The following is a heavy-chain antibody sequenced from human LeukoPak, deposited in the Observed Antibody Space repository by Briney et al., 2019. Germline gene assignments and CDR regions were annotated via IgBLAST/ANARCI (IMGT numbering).Heavy chain of an antibody. V-gene: IGHV3-23*01. D-gene: IGHD1-7*01. CDR2: ISGSGGST. Sequence: GGSLRLSCAASGFTVSSHGMSWVRQAPGKGLEWVSAISGSGGSTYYADSVKGRFTMSRDNSKNTLYLQMNSLRAEDTAVYYCAKVLVGTTCFEYWGQGTLVTVSS. J-gene: IGHJ4*02. CDR1: GFTVSSHG. CDR3: AKVLVGTTCFEY.